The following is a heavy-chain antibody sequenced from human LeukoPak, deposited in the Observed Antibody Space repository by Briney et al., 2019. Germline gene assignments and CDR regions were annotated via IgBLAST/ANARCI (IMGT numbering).Heavy chain of an antibody. D-gene: IGHD5-18*01. J-gene: IGHJ4*02. Sequence: ASVKVSCKAFGYTLTSYYMHWVRQAPGQGLEWMGIINPSGGSISYAQKFQGRVTMTRDMSTSTVYMELSSLRSEDTAVYYCAREGPRGYSYERIYYFDYWGQGTLVTVSS. V-gene: IGHV1-46*01. CDR3: AREGPRGYSYERIYYFDY. CDR1: GYTLTSYY. CDR2: INPSGGSI.